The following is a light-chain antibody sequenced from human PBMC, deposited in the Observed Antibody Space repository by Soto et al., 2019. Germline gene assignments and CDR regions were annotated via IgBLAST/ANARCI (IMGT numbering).Light chain of an antibody. CDR2: LEGSGSY. CDR3: ETWDSNTHV. J-gene: IGLJ7*01. V-gene: IGLV4-60*03. CDR1: SGHSSYI. Sequence: QTVVTQSSSASASLRSSVKLTCTLSSGHSSYIIAWHQQQPGKAPRYLMKLEGSGSYNKGSGVPDRFSGSSSGADRYLTISNLQSEDEADYYCETWDSNTHVFGTGTQLTVL.